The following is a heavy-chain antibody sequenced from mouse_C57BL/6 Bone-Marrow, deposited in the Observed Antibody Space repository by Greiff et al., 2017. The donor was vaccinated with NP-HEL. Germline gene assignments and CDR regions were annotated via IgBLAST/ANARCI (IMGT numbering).Heavy chain of an antibody. CDR1: GYTFTDYY. J-gene: IGHJ2*01. CDR2: INPYNGGT. D-gene: IGHD2-4*01. V-gene: IGHV1-19*01. CDR3: AIYYDYDVPYFDY. Sequence: EVQLQESGPVLVKPGASVKMSCKASGYTFTDYYMNWVKQSHGKSLEWIGVINPYNGGTSYNQKFKGKATLTVDKSSSTAYMELNSLTSEDSAVYDCAIYYDYDVPYFDYWGQGTTLTVSS.